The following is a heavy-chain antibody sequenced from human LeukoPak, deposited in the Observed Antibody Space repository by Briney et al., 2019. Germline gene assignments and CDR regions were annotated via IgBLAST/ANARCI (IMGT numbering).Heavy chain of an antibody. J-gene: IGHJ5*02. CDR1: GYTFTGYY. Sequence: AASVKVSCKASGYTFTGYYMHWVRQAPGQGLEWMGWINPNSGGTDYAQKFQGRVTMTRDTSISTAYMEVSRLRSDGTAVYYCARDYYDSSGYSRFDPWGQGTLVTVSS. CDR3: ARDYYDSSGYSRFDP. D-gene: IGHD3-22*01. V-gene: IGHV1-2*02. CDR2: INPNSGGT.